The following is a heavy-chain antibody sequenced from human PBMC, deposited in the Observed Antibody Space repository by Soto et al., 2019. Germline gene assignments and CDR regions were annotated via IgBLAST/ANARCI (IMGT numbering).Heavy chain of an antibody. V-gene: IGHV4-61*01. CDR1: SGSITIGSIY. D-gene: IGHD3-16*01. Sequence: QVQLQESGPGLVRPSETLSLTCTVSSGSITIGSIYWSWIRQPPGKGLEWIGYIYHNGRTTYNPSLKSRVTISVDTSKNPFSLDVYSVTTADTAVYYCATRSMPWGFTDNWGQGALVTVSS. J-gene: IGHJ4*02. CDR3: ATRSMPWGFTDN. CDR2: IYHNGRT.